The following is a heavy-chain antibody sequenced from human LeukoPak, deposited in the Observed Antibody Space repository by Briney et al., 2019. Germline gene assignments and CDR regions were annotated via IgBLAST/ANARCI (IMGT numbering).Heavy chain of an antibody. CDR1: GFTFSGSA. J-gene: IGHJ4*02. D-gene: IGHD3-22*01. CDR2: IRSKANSYAT. CDR3: TRHLVDDSSGYYSFDY. Sequence: PGGSLRLSCAASGFTFSGSALHWVRQASGKGLEWVGRIRSKANSYATAYAASLKGRFTISRDDSKNTAYLQMNSLKTEDTAVYNCTRHLVDDSSGYYSFDYWGQGTLVTVPS. V-gene: IGHV3-73*01.